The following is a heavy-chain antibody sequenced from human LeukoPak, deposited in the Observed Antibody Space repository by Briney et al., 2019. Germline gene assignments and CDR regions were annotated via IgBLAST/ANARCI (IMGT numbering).Heavy chain of an antibody. CDR2: ISYDGSNK. D-gene: IGHD2-21*02. Sequence: PGGSPRLSCAASGFTFSSYGMHWVRQAPGKGLEWVAVISYDGSNKYYADSVKGRFTISRDNSKNTLYLQMNSLRAEDTAVYYCAKAGGDNGDFDYWGQGTLVTVSS. CDR3: AKAGGDNGDFDY. V-gene: IGHV3-30*18. CDR1: GFTFSSYG. J-gene: IGHJ4*02.